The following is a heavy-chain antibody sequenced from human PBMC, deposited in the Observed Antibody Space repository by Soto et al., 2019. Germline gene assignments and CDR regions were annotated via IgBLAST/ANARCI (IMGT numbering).Heavy chain of an antibody. CDR3: ARRAESNGWNGFGADKYYFDF. V-gene: IGHV1-8*01. CDR1: GYTFTSYD. Sequence: QVQMVQSGAEVRKTGASVKVSCEASGYTFTSYDIYWVRQATGQGLEWMVWLNPNTGNSGYAQKFQGRITVTSDTSINTLHMELRSLRSEDTAVYYCARRAESNGWNGFGADKYYFDFWGQGTLVTASS. D-gene: IGHD6-19*01. J-gene: IGHJ4*02. CDR2: LNPNTGNS.